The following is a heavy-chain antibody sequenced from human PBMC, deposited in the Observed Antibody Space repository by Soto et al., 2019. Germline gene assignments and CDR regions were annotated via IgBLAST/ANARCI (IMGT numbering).Heavy chain of an antibody. J-gene: IGHJ4*02. CDR1: GGSISSYY. V-gene: IGHV4-59*01. Sequence: SETLSLTCTVPGGSISSYYWTWIRQTPGKGLEWIGYIYNTGSTTYSPSLKSRVTISVNTSKNQLSLKLSSVTAADTAVYYCARAGSGYSFDYWGQGTLVTVSS. D-gene: IGHD3-9*01. CDR3: ARAGSGYSFDY. CDR2: IYNTGST.